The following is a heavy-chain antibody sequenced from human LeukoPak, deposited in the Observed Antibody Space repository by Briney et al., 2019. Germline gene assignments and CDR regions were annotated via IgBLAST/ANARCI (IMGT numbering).Heavy chain of an antibody. Sequence: PGGSLRLFCAVSGITLSKYGMGWVRQAPGKGLEWVAGISDSGGRKKDAASVKGRSTTSRDNPKNTLYLQMNSLRAEATAVYFCAKRGVVIRVILVGFHKEAYYFEFWGQGALVTVSS. V-gene: IGHV3-23*01. CDR2: ISDSGGRK. CDR3: AKRGVVIRVILVGFHKEAYYFEF. CDR1: GITLSKYG. D-gene: IGHD3/OR15-3a*01. J-gene: IGHJ4*02.